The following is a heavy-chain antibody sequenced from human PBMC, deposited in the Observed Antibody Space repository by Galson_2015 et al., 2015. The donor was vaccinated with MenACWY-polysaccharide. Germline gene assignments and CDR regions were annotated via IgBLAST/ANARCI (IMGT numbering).Heavy chain of an antibody. CDR2: ISGSSSYI. Sequence: SLRLSCAASGFTFSSYGMNWVRQAPGKGLEWVSCISGSSSYIYYADSVKGRFTISRDNSKNSLYLQMNSLIAEDTAVYYCARGRSSWPYSFDYWGQGSLVTVSS. J-gene: IGHJ4*02. V-gene: IGHV3-21*01. CDR3: ARGRSSWPYSFDY. D-gene: IGHD6-13*01. CDR1: GFTFSSYG.